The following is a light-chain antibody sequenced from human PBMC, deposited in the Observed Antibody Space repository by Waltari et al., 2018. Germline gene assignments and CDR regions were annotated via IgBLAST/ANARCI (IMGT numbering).Light chain of an antibody. CDR1: QSVSSN. Sequence: EIVMTQSPGTLSVSPGERATLSCRVSQSVSSNFAWYQQKPGQAPRLRIYGASTRATGIPARFSGSGSGTEFNLTISSLQSEDFAVYYCQQYNKRPGTFGQGTKLEIK. V-gene: IGKV3-15*01. CDR3: QQYNKRPGT. CDR2: GAS. J-gene: IGKJ2*01.